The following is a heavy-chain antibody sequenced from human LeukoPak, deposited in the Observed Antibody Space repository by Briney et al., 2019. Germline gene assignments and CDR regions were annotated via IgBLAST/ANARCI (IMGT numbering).Heavy chain of an antibody. J-gene: IGHJ4*02. CDR3: ARARSRASTWYWDH. CDR2: ISTLYGNK. D-gene: IGHD2-8*02. V-gene: IGHV1-18*01. CDR1: GYTFTSYG. Sequence: ASVKVSCKASGYTFTSYGISWVRQAPGQGPEWMGWISTLYGNKNFAQKFQGRVTMTSDTSTSTAYLELASLTSDDSAIYYCARARSRASTWYWDHWGQGTLVTVSS.